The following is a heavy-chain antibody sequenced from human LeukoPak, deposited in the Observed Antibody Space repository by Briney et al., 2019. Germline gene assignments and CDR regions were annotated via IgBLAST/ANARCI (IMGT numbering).Heavy chain of an antibody. CDR1: GYIFTDYY. CDR3: ARVRVRDNAYESDYYYMDV. Sequence: ASVKVSCKASGYIFTDYYMHWVRQAPGQELGWMGRINPNSGGTNYAQKFQGRVTMTRDTSISTAYMELSSLRSEDTGTYYCARVRVRDNAYESDYYYMDVWGKGTTVTIS. J-gene: IGHJ6*03. CDR2: INPNSGGT. V-gene: IGHV1/OR15-1*04. D-gene: IGHD3-22*01.